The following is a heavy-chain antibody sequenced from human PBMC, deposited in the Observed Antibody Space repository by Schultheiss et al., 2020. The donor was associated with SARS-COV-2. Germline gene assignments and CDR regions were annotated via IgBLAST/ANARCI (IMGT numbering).Heavy chain of an antibody. J-gene: IGHJ4*02. D-gene: IGHD3-22*01. Sequence: GGSLRLSCAASGFTFSSYGMHWVRQAPGKGLEWVAVIWYDGSNKYYADSVKGRFTISRDNSKNTLYLQMNSLRAEDTAVYYCAIYYYDSSGYYYGPGYFDYWGQGTLVTVSS. V-gene: IGHV3-33*01. CDR3: AIYYYDSSGYYYGPGYFDY. CDR1: GFTFSSYG. CDR2: IWYDGSNK.